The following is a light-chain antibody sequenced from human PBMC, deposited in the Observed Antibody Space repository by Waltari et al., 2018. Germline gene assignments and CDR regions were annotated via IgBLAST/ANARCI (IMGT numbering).Light chain of an antibody. CDR3: HVWHPDMDPGV. J-gene: IGLJ1*01. CDR2: YDS. CDR1: NVWSYS. V-gene: IGLV3-21*04. Sequence: SYALTQPPSVSVAPGTTARITRGGDNVWSYSVHRYQPKPGQPPVLVIFYDSDRPSGIPERFSGSNSGNTATLTISSVEAGDEAKYYCHVWHPDMDPGVFGPGTEVSV.